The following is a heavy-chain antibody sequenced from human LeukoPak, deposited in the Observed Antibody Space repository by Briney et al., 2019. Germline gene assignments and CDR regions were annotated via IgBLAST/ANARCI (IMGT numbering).Heavy chain of an antibody. CDR2: MNPNSGNT. CDR1: GYTFTSYD. Sequence: ASVKVSCKASGYTFTSYDINWVRQATGQGLEWMGWMNPNSGNTGYAQKFQGRVTMTRNTSISTAYMELSSLRSEDTVVYYCASSLRYCSGGSCFLAFDIWGQGTMVTVSS. D-gene: IGHD2-15*01. V-gene: IGHV1-8*01. CDR3: ASSLRYCSGGSCFLAFDI. J-gene: IGHJ3*02.